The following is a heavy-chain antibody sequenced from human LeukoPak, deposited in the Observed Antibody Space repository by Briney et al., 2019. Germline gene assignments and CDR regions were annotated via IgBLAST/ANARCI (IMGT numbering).Heavy chain of an antibody. V-gene: IGHV3-23*01. J-gene: IGHJ4*02. Sequence: GGSLRLSCAASRFTFSIYGMTWVRQAPGKGLEWVSGISGSGGNTYYADSVKGRFTISRDNSKNTLYLQMNSLRAEDTAVYYCAKGAYYGDWGQGTLVTVSS. CDR1: RFTFSIYG. CDR3: AKGAYYGD. D-gene: IGHD3-3*01. CDR2: ISGSGGNT.